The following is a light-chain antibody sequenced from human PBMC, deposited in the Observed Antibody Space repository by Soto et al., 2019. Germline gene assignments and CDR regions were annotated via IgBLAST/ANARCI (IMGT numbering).Light chain of an antibody. CDR1: QTINTG. V-gene: IGKV1-5*03. Sequence: DIQMTQSPSTLSASVGDRVTITCRASQTINTGLAWYQQRPGKAPKLLIYKASNLESGVPSRFSGSGAGTEFTLTISSLQPYDFATYYCQHYNTYSRTFGQGTKLEIK. CDR2: KAS. CDR3: QHYNTYSRT. J-gene: IGKJ2*01.